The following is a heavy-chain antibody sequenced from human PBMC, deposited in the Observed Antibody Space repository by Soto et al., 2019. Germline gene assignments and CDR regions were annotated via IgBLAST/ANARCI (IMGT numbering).Heavy chain of an antibody. Sequence: PSETLSLTCDVSGASISSSHWWCWLRQPPGKGLEWIGEVYHSGSANYNPSPESRVTMSVDKSKNQFSLRLSSVTAADTALYYCARNAVVSAALDPWGQGALVTVSS. D-gene: IGHD2-2*01. CDR1: GASISSSHW. V-gene: IGHV4-4*02. J-gene: IGHJ5*02. CDR2: VYHSGSA. CDR3: ARNAVVSAALDP.